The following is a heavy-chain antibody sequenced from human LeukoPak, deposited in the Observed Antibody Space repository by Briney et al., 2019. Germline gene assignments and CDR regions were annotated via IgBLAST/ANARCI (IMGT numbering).Heavy chain of an antibody. CDR3: ARRAPIAVAFFDY. J-gene: IGHJ4*02. D-gene: IGHD6-19*01. CDR1: GYTFTGYY. V-gene: IGHV1-2*02. Sequence: ASVKVSCKASGYTFTGYYMHWVRQAPGQGLEWMGWINPNSGGTNYAQKFQGRVTMTRDTSISTAYMELSRLRSDDTAVYYYARRAPIAVAFFDYWGQGTLVTVSS. CDR2: INPNSGGT.